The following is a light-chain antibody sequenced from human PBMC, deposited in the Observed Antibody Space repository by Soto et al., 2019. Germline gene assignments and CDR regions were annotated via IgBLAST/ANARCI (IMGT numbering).Light chain of an antibody. V-gene: IGKV3-20*01. CDR1: QSVGSNY. CDR2: DAS. CDR3: QVYDRSPL. Sequence: EIVLTQSPDTLSLAPGQKATLSCRASQSVGSNYLAWYQQKPGQAPRLLMYDASGRASGIPDRFSGSGSGTDFTLTISRLEPEDFAVYYCQVYDRSPLFGGGTKVDSK. J-gene: IGKJ4*01.